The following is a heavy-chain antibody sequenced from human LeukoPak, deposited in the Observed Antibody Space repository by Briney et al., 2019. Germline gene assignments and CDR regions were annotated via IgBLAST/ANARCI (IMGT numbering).Heavy chain of an antibody. V-gene: IGHV1-2*02. CDR1: VYTFIGYY. CDR2: INTNSVGT. CDR3: PSANMGWGVGLFFERNWFDP. J-gene: IGHJ5*02. Sequence: ASVKDSCMPSVYTFIGYYMHWVRPAPGQGLGWMGWINTNSVGTNYPQTCRGRVTMTRETSIRPAYMELSSLRSDKPAVFYLPSANMGWGVGLFFERNWFDPWREGSLASVSS. D-gene: IGHD3-10*01.